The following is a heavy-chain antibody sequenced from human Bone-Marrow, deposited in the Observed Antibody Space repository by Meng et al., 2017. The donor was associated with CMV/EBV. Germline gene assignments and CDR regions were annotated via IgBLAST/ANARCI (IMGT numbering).Heavy chain of an antibody. V-gene: IGHV4-59*01. CDR3: ARRRAATHYFDY. Sequence: SETLSLTCSVSGDSISSYYWNWIRQPPGKGLEWIGNIYYSGSTNYNPPLKSRVSISVDMSKNQFSLKLNSVTAADTAVYYCARRRAATHYFDYWGQGTLVTVSS. CDR1: GDSISSYY. CDR2: IYYSGST. J-gene: IGHJ4*02. D-gene: IGHD2-15*01.